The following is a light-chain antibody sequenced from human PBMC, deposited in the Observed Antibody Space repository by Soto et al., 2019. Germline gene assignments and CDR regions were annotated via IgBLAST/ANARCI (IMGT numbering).Light chain of an antibody. CDR2: EVS. CDR3: SSYTSSSTLDV. CDR1: SSDIGGYNY. V-gene: IGLV2-14*01. J-gene: IGLJ1*01. Sequence: QSALTQPASVSGSPGQSITISCAGTSSDIGGYNYVSWYQQHPGKAPKVMIYEVSNRPSGVSNRFSGSKSGHTDSLTISGLQAEDEADYYCSSYTSSSTLDVFGSGTKLTVL.